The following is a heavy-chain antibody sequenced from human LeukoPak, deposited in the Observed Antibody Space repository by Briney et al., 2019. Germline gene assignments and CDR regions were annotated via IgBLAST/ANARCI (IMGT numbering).Heavy chain of an antibody. V-gene: IGHV4-59*08. CDR1: GGSISSYY. CDR2: IYYSGST. Sequence: SETLSLTCTVSGGSISSYYWSWIRQPPGKGLVWIGYIYYSGSTNYNPSLKSRVTISVDTSKNQFSLKLSSVTAADTAVYYCARHLTTVTTSNWFDPWGQGTLVTVSS. D-gene: IGHD4-17*01. J-gene: IGHJ5*02. CDR3: ARHLTTVTTSNWFDP.